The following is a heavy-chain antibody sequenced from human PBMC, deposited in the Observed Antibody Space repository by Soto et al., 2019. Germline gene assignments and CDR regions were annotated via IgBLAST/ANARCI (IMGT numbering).Heavy chain of an antibody. Sequence: SVKVSCKASGGTFSSYAISWVRQAPGQGLEWMGGIIPIFGTANYAQKFQGRVTITADESTSTAYMELSSLRSEDTAVYYCARDSPGIAVAGTPGWFDPWGQGTLVTVSP. D-gene: IGHD6-19*01. V-gene: IGHV1-69*13. CDR3: ARDSPGIAVAGTPGWFDP. J-gene: IGHJ5*02. CDR1: GGTFSSYA. CDR2: IIPIFGTA.